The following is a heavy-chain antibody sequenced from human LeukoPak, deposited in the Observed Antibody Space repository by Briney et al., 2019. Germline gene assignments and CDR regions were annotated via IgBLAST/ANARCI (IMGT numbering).Heavy chain of an antibody. CDR2: ILYSGST. Sequence: SETLSLTCTVSGGSISSYYWSWIRQPPGKGLEWIGYILYSGSTNYNPSLKSRVTISVDTSKNQFSLKLSSVTAADTAVYYCAREQYSSSWYDYWGQGTLVTVSS. CDR3: AREQYSSSWYDY. V-gene: IGHV4-59*01. J-gene: IGHJ4*02. D-gene: IGHD6-13*01. CDR1: GGSISSYY.